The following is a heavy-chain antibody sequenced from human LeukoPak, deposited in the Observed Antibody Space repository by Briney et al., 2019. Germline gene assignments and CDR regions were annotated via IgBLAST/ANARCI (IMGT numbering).Heavy chain of an antibody. J-gene: IGHJ4*02. CDR3: ARQIASAGTAGFDF. CDR2: IYSTGST. Sequence: SETLSVTCTVSGGSISSYYWSWIRQPAGKGLEWIGRIYSTGSTNYNPSLKSRVTMSVDASKNQFSLRLRSETAADTAVYYCARQIASAGTAGFDFWGQGALVTVSS. CDR1: GGSISSYY. V-gene: IGHV4-4*07. D-gene: IGHD6-13*01.